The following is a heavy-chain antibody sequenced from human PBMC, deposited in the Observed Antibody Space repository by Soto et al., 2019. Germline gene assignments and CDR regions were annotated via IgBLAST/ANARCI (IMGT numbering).Heavy chain of an antibody. J-gene: IGHJ4*02. CDR1: GYSFAGYW. V-gene: IGHV5-10-1*01. CDR2: IDPSDSQT. D-gene: IGHD3-22*01. CDR3: ARQIYDSDTGPNFQYYFDS. Sequence: AGESLKISCKGSGYSFAGYWITWVRQKPGKGLEWMGRIDPSDSQTYYSPSFRGHVTISVTKSITTVFLQWSSLRALDTAMYYCARQIYDSDTGPNFQYYFDSWGQGTPVTVSS.